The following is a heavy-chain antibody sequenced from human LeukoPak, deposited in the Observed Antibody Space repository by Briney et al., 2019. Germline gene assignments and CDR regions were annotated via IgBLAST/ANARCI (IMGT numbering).Heavy chain of an antibody. J-gene: IGHJ5*02. V-gene: IGHV3-53*01. D-gene: IGHD6-6*01. Sequence: GGSLRLSCAASGFTVSSNYMSWVRQAPGKGLEWVSVIYSGGSTYYADSVKGRFTIFRDNSKNTLYLHMNSLRAEDTAVYYCARDPEAVGYSSSSYVGPWGQGTLVTVSS. CDR3: ARDPEAVGYSSSSYVGP. CDR2: IYSGGST. CDR1: GFTVSSNY.